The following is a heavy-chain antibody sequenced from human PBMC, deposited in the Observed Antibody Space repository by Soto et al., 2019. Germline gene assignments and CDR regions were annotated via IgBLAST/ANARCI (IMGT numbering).Heavy chain of an antibody. CDR2: VFWDDDK. D-gene: IGHD1-1*01. V-gene: IGHV2-5*02. J-gene: IGHJ4*02. CDR3: PHSPGTVRTPFVS. Sequence: SGPTLVNPTQTLTLTCTVSGFSLSTSGVGVSWIRQPPGKALEWLALVFWDDDKRYSPSLKNRVSITKDTSKNQVVLTMTNMHPLATPTFSSPHSPGTVRTPFVSWGQGPLAPVSS. CDR1: GFSLSTSGVG.